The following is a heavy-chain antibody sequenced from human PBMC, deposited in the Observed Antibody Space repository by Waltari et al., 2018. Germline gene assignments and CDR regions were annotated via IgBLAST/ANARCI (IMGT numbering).Heavy chain of an antibody. CDR3: ARGSSPRTAAAGTVWFGY. V-gene: IGHV4-59*01. D-gene: IGHD6-13*01. CDR1: GGSISSYY. Sequence: QVQLQESGPGLVKPSETLSLTCTVSGGSISSYYWSWIRQPPGKGLEWIGYFYYSGRTNTNPSPKSRVTISVDTSKNQFSLKLSSVTAADTAVYYCARGSSPRTAAAGTVWFGYWGQGTLVTVSS. CDR2: FYYSGRT. J-gene: IGHJ4*02.